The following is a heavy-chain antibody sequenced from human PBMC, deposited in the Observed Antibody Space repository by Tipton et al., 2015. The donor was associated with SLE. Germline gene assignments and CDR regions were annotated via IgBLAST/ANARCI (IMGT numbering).Heavy chain of an antibody. Sequence: TLSLTCTVSGGSISSYYWSWIRQPPGKGLEWIGYIYYSGSTNYNPSLKSRVTISVDTSKNQFSLKLSSVTAADTAVYYCASTADYYDSSAQGAFDIWDQGTMVTVSS. J-gene: IGHJ3*02. CDR3: ASTADYYDSSAQGAFDI. CDR1: GGSISSYY. D-gene: IGHD3-22*01. CDR2: IYYSGST. V-gene: IGHV4-59*01.